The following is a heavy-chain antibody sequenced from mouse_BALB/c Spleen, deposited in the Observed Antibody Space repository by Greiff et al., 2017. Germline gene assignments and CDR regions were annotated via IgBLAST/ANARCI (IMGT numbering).Heavy chain of an antibody. D-gene: IGHD2-1*01. Sequence: EVKVEESGPGLVKPSQSLSLTCSVTGYSITSGYYWNWIRQFPGNKLEWMGYISYDGSNNYNPSLKNRISITRDTSKNQFFLKLNSVTTEDTATYYCAKGGNPDYFDYWGQGTTLTVSS. V-gene: IGHV3-6*02. J-gene: IGHJ2*01. CDR2: ISYDGSN. CDR1: GYSITSGYY. CDR3: AKGGNPDYFDY.